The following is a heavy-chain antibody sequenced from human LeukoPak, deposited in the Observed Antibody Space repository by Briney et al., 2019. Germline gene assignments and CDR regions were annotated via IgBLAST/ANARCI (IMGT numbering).Heavy chain of an antibody. CDR2: VDHTGST. CDR3: ARDFGTGTSDY. CDR1: GYSISSGYF. D-gene: IGHD1-7*01. V-gene: IGHV4-38-2*02. J-gene: IGHJ4*02. Sequence: PSETLSLTCIVSGYSISSGYFWGWIRQPPGKGLEWIGSVDHTGSTYYNPSLKGRLTMSLDTSRNQFSLRLNSVTATDTAVYYCARDFGTGTSDYWGQGVLVTVSS.